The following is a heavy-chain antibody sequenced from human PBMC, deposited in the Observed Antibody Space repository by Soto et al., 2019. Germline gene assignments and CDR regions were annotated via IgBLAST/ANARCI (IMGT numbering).Heavy chain of an antibody. CDR3: ARSQGSSTSLEIYYYYYYGMDV. D-gene: IGHD2-2*01. J-gene: IGHJ6*02. CDR2: IIPISDTT. Sequence: SVKVSCKASGGTFSSYAISWVRQAPGQGLEWMGGIIPISDTTNYAQKFQGRVTITADESTSTAYMELSSLRSEDMAVYYCARSQGSSTSLEIYYYYYYGMDVWGQGTTVTVSS. CDR1: GGTFSSYA. V-gene: IGHV1-69*13.